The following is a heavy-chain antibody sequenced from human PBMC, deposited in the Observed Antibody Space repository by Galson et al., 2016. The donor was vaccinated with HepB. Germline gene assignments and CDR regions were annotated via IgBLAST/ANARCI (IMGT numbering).Heavy chain of an antibody. CDR3: ARGPTIPTGGTLYFDH. Sequence: SVKVSCKASGGTFSNFAISWLRQAPGQGLEWMGGIIPLFGATNYAQKFQGRVTITADKSTTTVYMDLSSLTSEDTAVYYCARGPTIPTGGTLYFDHWGQGTLVTVSS. J-gene: IGHJ4*02. CDR2: IIPLFGAT. CDR1: GGTFSNFA. D-gene: IGHD6-13*01. V-gene: IGHV1-69*06.